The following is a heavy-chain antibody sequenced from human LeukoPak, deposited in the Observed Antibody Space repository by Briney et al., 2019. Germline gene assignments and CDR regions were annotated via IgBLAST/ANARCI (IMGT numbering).Heavy chain of an antibody. CDR3: ARDSGGRGHFDF. V-gene: IGHV1-2*02. D-gene: IGHD3-16*01. CDR1: GYTFTGYY. CDR2: INPNTGGT. J-gene: IGHJ4*02. Sequence: GASVKVSCKASGYTFTGYYIHWVRQAPGQGPEWMGWINPNTGGTNFAPKFHGRVSMTRDTSLSTAYMELSSLRSDDTAVYYCARDSGGRGHFDFWGQGTLVTVSS.